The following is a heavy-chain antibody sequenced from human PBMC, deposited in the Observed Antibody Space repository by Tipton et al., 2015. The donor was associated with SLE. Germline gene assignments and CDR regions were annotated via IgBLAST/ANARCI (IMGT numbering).Heavy chain of an antibody. J-gene: IGHJ5*02. CDR1: GGSISSHY. CDR2: IYYSGST. V-gene: IGHV4-39*01. CDR3: ASRLQRITIFGVVSLGFDP. D-gene: IGHD3-3*01. Sequence: TLSLTCTVSGGSISSHYWGWIRQPPGKGLEWIGSIYYSGSTYYNPSLKSRVTISVDTSKNQFSLKLSSVTAADTAVYYCASRLQRITIFGVVSLGFDPWGQGTLVTVSS.